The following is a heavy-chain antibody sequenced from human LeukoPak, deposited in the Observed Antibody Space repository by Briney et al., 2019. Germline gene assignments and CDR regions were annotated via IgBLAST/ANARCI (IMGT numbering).Heavy chain of an antibody. D-gene: IGHD3-22*01. CDR3: ARGSYYYDSSGYNY. CDR1: GYTFTSYG. J-gene: IGHJ4*02. V-gene: IGHV1-18*01. Sequence: ASVKVSCKASGYTFTSYGISWVRQAPGQGLEWMGWISAYNGNTSYAQKLQGRVTMTTDTSTSTAYMELRSLRSDDTAVYYCARGSYYYDSSGYNYWGQGTLVTVSS. CDR2: ISAYNGNT.